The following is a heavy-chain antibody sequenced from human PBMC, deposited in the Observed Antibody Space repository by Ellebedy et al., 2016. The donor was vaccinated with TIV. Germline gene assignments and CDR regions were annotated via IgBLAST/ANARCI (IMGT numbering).Heavy chain of an antibody. CDR3: MTETDDDAY. D-gene: IGHD1-1*01. J-gene: IGHJ4*02. Sequence: GESLKISXAASGLTLSTAWMNWVRQAPGKGLEWVGRVKRTSDGGTIDHSAPVKGRFIISRDDSKNTLYLQMNSLRPEDTAVYYCMTETDDDAYWGQGTLVTVSS. CDR2: VKRTSDGGTI. CDR1: GLTLSTAW. V-gene: IGHV3-15*07.